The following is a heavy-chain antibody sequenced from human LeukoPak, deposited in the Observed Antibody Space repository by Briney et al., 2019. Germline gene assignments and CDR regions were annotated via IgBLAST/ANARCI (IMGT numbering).Heavy chain of an antibody. J-gene: IGHJ4*02. CDR2: IIPILGIA. Sequence: ASVKVSCKASGGTFSSYAISWVRQAPGQGLEWMGRIIPILGIANYAQKFQGRVTITADKSTSTAYMELSSLRSEDTAVYYCARDPTYYYDSSGYPGGDYWGQGTLVTVSS. CDR3: ARDPTYYYDSSGYPGGDY. D-gene: IGHD3-22*01. CDR1: GGTFSSYA. V-gene: IGHV1-69*04.